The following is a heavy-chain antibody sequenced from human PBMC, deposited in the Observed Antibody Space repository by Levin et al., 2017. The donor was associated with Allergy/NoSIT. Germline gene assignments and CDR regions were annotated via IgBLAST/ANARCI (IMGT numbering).Heavy chain of an antibody. CDR3: ARRTYGSGSNYNLFDY. CDR1: GFTFSSYN. D-gene: IGHD3-10*01. Sequence: LSLTCAASGFTFSSYNMNWVRQAPGKGLEWVSYISTSSSHMYYADSVKGRFTVSRDNAKNSLYLQMNSLGDEDTAVYYCARRTYGSGSNYNLFDYWGQGTLVTVSS. J-gene: IGHJ4*02. V-gene: IGHV3-48*02. CDR2: ISTSSSHM.